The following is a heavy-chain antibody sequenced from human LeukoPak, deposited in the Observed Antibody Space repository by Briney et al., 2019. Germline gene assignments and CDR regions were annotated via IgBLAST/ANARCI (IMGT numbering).Heavy chain of an antibody. J-gene: IGHJ4*02. D-gene: IGHD3-22*01. CDR2: INTHSGNP. CDR1: GYNFNSQG. V-gene: IGHV7-4-1*02. Sequence: ASVKVSCKASGYNFNSQGMNWVRQVPGQGLEWMGWINTHSGNPTYAQGFTGRFVFSLDTSVSTAYLQISSLKAEDTAVYYCARDRRVYYYDSSGYPDYWGQGTLVTVSS. CDR3: ARDRRVYYYDSSGYPDY.